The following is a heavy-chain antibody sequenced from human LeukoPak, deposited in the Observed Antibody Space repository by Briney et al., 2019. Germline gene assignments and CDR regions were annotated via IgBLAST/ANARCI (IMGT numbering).Heavy chain of an antibody. CDR1: GFSFSASA. V-gene: IGHV3-73*01. Sequence: GGSLKLSCAASGFSFSASAIHWVRQASGKGLEWVGRIRNKANSYATAYAASVKGRFTISRDDSKNTAYLQMNSLKTEDTAVYYCTSGPDYFDYWGQGTLVTVSS. CDR3: TSGPDYFDY. D-gene: IGHD2-8*02. CDR2: IRNKANSYAT. J-gene: IGHJ4*02.